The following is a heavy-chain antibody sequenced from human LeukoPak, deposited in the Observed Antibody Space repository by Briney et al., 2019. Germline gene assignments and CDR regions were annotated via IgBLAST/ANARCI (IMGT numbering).Heavy chain of an antibody. CDR1: GGSFSGYY. J-gene: IGHJ3*02. D-gene: IGHD3-22*01. CDR2: INHSGST. CDR3: ARAPGLPTSYDSSGYYLDAFDI. V-gene: IGHV4-34*01. Sequence: SETLSLTCAVYGGSFSGYYWSWIRQPPGKGLEWIGEINHSGSTNYNPSLKSRVTISVDTSKNQFSLKLSSVTAADTAVYYCARAPGLPTSYDSSGYYLDAFDIWGQGTMVTVSS.